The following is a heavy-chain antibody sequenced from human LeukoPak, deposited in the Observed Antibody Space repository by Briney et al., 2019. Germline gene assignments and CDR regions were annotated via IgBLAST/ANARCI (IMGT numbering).Heavy chain of an antibody. V-gene: IGHV1-18*01. CDR3: ARNGRVRRVVKDLFEY. CDR1: GYTFTDYD. J-gene: IGHJ4*02. CDR2: VSPYNGNA. D-gene: IGHD3-10*01. Sequence: ASVKVSCKTSGYTFTDYDITWVRQAPGQGLEWMGRVSPYNGNAYYSQRFQDRVTITKDTSTGTAYMDLRNLRTDDTAMYYCARNGRVRRVVKDLFEYWGQGTLVAVSS.